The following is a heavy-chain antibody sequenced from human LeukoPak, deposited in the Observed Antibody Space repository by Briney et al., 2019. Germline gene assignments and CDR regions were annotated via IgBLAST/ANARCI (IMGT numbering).Heavy chain of an antibody. Sequence: PGGSLRLSCIASGFTFGDYALNWVRQAPGKGLERVGSIRSKRFGGTTEYAASVKGRFTISRDDSQSIAYLQMNSLKIEDTGVYYCTRSQSVDYWGQGTLVTVSS. CDR1: GFTFGDYA. J-gene: IGHJ4*02. CDR3: TRSQSVDY. CDR2: IRSKRFGGTT. V-gene: IGHV3-49*04.